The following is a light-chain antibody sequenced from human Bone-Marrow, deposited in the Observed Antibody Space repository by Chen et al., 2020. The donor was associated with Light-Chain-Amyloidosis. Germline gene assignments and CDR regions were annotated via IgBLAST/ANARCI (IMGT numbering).Light chain of an antibody. CDR3: QQYNNWPPL. V-gene: IGKV3-15*01. J-gene: IGKJ4*01. CDR1: QSVSSN. CDR2: DAS. Sequence: EIMMTQSPATLSVSPGERATLSCRDSQSVSSNLAWYQQKPGQAPRLLIYDASTRATGIPARFSGSGSGTEFTLTISSLQSEDFAVYYCQQYNNWPPLFGGGTKVEIK.